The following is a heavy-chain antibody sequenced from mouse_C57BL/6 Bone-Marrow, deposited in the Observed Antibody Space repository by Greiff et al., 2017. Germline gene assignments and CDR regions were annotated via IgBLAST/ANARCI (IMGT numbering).Heavy chain of an antibody. Sequence: EVQLQQSGAELVRPGASVKLSCTASGFNIKDDYMHWVKQRPEQGLEWIGWIDPENGDTEYASKFQGKATITADTSSNTAYLQLSSLTSEDTAVYYCTTRNDGYYSYYFDYWGQGTTLTVSS. J-gene: IGHJ2*01. V-gene: IGHV14-4*01. CDR2: IDPENGDT. D-gene: IGHD2-3*01. CDR1: GFNIKDDY. CDR3: TTRNDGYYSYYFDY.